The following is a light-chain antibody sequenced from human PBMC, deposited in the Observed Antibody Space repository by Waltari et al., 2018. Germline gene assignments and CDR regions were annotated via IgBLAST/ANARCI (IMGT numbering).Light chain of an antibody. J-gene: IGKJ3*01. V-gene: IGKV4-1*01. CDR1: QRVLYGSDNKNY. CDR3: QQYYSPPPLFT. CDR2: WAS. Sequence: DIVMTQSPGSLAVSLGERAPINCTSSQRVLYGSDNKNYLAWYQQKPGQPPKLLIYWASSRESGVPDRFSGSGSGTDFTLTISSLQAEDVAVYYCQQYYSPPPLFTFGPGTKVDIK.